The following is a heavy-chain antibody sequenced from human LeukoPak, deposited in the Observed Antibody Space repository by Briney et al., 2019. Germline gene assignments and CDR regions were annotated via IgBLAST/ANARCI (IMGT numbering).Heavy chain of an antibody. CDR1: GYTLIELS. CDR2: FDPEDGET. D-gene: IGHD5-18*01. CDR3: ATDSDTALR. Sequence: GASVKVSCKVSGYTLIELSMHWVRHAPARRLEWMGGFDPEDGETIYAQKFQGRVTMTADTSTDTAYMELTSLRSEDTAVYFCATDSDTALRWGQGTLVTVSS. J-gene: IGHJ4*02. V-gene: IGHV1-24*01.